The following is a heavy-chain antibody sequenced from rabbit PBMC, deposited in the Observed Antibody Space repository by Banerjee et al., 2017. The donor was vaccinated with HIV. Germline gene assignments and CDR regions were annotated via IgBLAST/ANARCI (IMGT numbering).Heavy chain of an antibody. J-gene: IGHJ4*01. CDR1: GIDFSSYG. CDR2: IYPNYGTT. D-gene: IGHD3-3*01. V-gene: IGHV1S7*01. Sequence: QLVESGGGLVTLGGSLKLSCKASGIDFSSYGISWVRQAPGKGLEWIAYIYPNYGTTDYASWVNGRFTISLDNAQNTVFLQMNSLTAADTATYFCGRDQGGWNAVNLWGPGTLVTV. CDR3: GRDQGGWNAVNL.